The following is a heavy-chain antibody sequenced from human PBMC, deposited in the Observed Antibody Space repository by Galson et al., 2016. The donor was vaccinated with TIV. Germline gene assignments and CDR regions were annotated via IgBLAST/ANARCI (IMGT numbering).Heavy chain of an antibody. CDR2: THYDGSDK. CDR1: GFTFTTYG. V-gene: IGHV3-30*02. J-gene: IGHJ6*02. Sequence: SLRLSCAASGFTFTTYGMHWVRQTAYKGLEWVAFTHYDGSDKKYADSVQGRFTISRDDSTNTLYLQMNGLRRDDSAVDYCASGVVAHTYYLYGMDVWGQGTTVTVSS. D-gene: IGHD2-15*01. CDR3: ASGVVAHTYYLYGMDV.